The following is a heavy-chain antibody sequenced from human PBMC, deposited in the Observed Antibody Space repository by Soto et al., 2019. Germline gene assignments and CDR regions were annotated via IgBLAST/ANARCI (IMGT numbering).Heavy chain of an antibody. CDR2: ISGSGGTT. CDR3: VKVFRQPYWFFDL. Sequence: EVQLLDSGGGLVQPGGSLRLSCADSGFTFSSNAMSWVRQAPGKGLEWVSSISGSGGTTYYADSVKGRFTISRDNSKDTLYLQMNSLRAEDTAVYFCVKVFRQPYWFFDLWGRGTLVTVSS. D-gene: IGHD6-6*01. CDR1: GFTFSSNA. J-gene: IGHJ2*01. V-gene: IGHV3-23*01.